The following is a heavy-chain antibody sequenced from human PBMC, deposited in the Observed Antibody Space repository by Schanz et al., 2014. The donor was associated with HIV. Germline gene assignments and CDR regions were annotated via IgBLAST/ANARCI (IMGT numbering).Heavy chain of an antibody. CDR1: GYTFTGYY. CDR3: ARDEPRIAAVGIDY. J-gene: IGHJ4*02. D-gene: IGHD6-13*01. CDR2: INPNRGGT. V-gene: IGHV1-2*02. Sequence: QVQLVQSGAEVKKPGASVKVSCKASGYTFTGYYMHWVRQAPGQGLEWMGWINPNRGGTNYAQKFQGRVTMTRDTSISTAYMELSRLRSDDTAVYYCARDEPRIAAVGIDYWGQGTLVTVSS.